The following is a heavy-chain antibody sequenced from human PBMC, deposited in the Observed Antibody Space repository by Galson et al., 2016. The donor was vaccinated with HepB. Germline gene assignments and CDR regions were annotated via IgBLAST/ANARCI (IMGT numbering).Heavy chain of an antibody. V-gene: IGHV3-30*04. Sequence: SLRLSCAASGFTFSSYAMHWVRQAPGKGLEWVAVISYDGSNKYYADSVKGRFTISRDNSQNTLYLQMNSLRAEDTAVYYCAKAEGFTRPYCSGGSCTSWYFDRWGRGTLVTVSS. J-gene: IGHJ2*01. CDR3: AKAEGFTRPYCSGGSCTSWYFDR. D-gene: IGHD2-15*01. CDR1: GFTFSSYA. CDR2: ISYDGSNK.